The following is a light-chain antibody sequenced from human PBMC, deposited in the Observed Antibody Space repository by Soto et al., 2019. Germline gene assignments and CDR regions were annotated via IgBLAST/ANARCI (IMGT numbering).Light chain of an antibody. Sequence: EIVLTQSPGTLSLSPGERATLSCRASQSVSSSYLAWYQQKPGQAPRLLIYGASGRATGIPDRFSGSGSGPDFTLTISRLEPEDFAVYYCQQYGSSPRVYTFGQGTKLEIK. J-gene: IGKJ2*01. CDR1: QSVSSSY. CDR3: QQYGSSPRVYT. CDR2: GAS. V-gene: IGKV3-20*01.